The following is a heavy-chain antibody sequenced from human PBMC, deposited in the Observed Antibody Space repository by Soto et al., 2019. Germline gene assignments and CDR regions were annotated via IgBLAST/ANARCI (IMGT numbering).Heavy chain of an antibody. V-gene: IGHV6-1*01. CDR1: GDSVSSNSAA. CDR3: AKGRGYSYGYVYGMDV. CDR2: TYYRSKWYN. Sequence: SQTLSLTCAISGDSVSSNSAAWNWIRQSPSRGLEWLGRTYYRSKWYNDYAVSVKSRITINPDTTKNQFSLQLNSVTPEDTAVYYCAKGRGYSYGYVYGMDVWGQVTTVTVYS. D-gene: IGHD5-18*01. J-gene: IGHJ6*02.